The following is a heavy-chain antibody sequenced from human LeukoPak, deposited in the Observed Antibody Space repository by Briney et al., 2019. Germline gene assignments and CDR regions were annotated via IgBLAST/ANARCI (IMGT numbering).Heavy chain of an antibody. D-gene: IGHD4-17*01. V-gene: IGHV3-48*03. CDR3: ARAVTTDY. J-gene: IGHJ4*02. Sequence: QTGGSLRLSCAASGFTFSSYEMNWVRQAPGKGLEWVSYISSSGSTIYYADSVKGRFTISRDNAKNSLYLQMNRLRAEDTADYYCARAVTTDYWGQGTLVTVSS. CDR1: GFTFSSYE. CDR2: ISSSGSTI.